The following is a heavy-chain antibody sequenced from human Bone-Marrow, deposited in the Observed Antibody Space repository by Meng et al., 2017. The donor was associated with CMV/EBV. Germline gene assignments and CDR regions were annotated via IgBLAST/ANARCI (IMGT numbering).Heavy chain of an antibody. J-gene: IGHJ6*02. Sequence: SVKVSCKASGGTFSSYAISWVRQAPGQGLEWMGGIIPILGIANYAQKFQGRVTITADKSTSTAYMELSSLRSEDTAVYYCARLAGGRWGNYYGMDVWGQGTTVTVSS. V-gene: IGHV1-69*10. CDR1: GGTFSSYA. D-gene: IGHD3-16*01. CDR2: IIPILGIA. CDR3: ARLAGGRWGNYYGMDV.